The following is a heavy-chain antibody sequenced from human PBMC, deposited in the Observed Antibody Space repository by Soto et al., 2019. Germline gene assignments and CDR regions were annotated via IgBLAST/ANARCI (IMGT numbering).Heavy chain of an antibody. J-gene: IGHJ4*02. CDR2: IWYDGSNK. CDR1: GFTFSSYG. V-gene: IGHV3-33*01. D-gene: IGHD6-19*01. CDR3: ARALYSSGWYCFDY. Sequence: GGSLRLSCAASGFTFSSYGMHWVRQAPGKGLEWVAVIWYDGSNKYYADSVKGRFTISGDNSKNTLYLQMNSLRAEDTAVYYCARALYSSGWYCFDYWGQGTLVTVSS.